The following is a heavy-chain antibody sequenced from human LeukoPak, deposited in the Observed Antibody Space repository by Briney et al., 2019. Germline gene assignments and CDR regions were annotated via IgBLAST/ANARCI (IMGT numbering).Heavy chain of an antibody. J-gene: IGHJ4*02. CDR1: VFSLTELS. CDR3: ATSDGQFCRPTSCYMPFDY. D-gene: IGHD2-2*02. CDR2: FNPRDGET. V-gene: IGHV1-24*01. Sequence: ASVKVSCKVSVFSLTELSMHWVRQAPGKGPDWMGGFNPRDGETYFAKNFQGRVTLTEDTSTDTSSMELRSLKSDDTAVYYCATSDGQFCRPTSCYMPFDYWGQGTLVIVSS.